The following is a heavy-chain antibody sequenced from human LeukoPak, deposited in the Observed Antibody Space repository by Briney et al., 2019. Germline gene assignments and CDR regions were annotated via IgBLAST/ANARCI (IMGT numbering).Heavy chain of an antibody. CDR3: AGTYYDFWSGYMNWFDP. CDR2: ISGGGGST. V-gene: IGHV3-23*01. CDR1: GFTFSSYA. D-gene: IGHD3-3*01. J-gene: IGHJ5*02. Sequence: PGGSLRLSCAASGFTFSSYAMSWVRQAPGKGLEWVSAISGGGGSTYYADSVKGRFTISRDNSKNTLYLQMNSLRAEDTAVYYCAGTYYDFWSGYMNWFDPWGQGTLVTVSS.